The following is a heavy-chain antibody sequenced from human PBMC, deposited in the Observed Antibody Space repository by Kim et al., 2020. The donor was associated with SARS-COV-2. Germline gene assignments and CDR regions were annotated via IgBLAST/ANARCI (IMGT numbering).Heavy chain of an antibody. Sequence: GGSLRLSCAASGFTFSSYWMHWVRQAPGKGLVWVSRINSDGSSTSYADSVKGRFTISRDNAKNTLYLQMNSLRAEDTAVYYCARGGGRKELLWFGDSPNPWFDPWGQGTLVTVSS. CDR1: GFTFSSYW. D-gene: IGHD3-10*01. CDR3: ARGGGRKELLWFGDSPNPWFDP. V-gene: IGHV3-74*01. J-gene: IGHJ5*02. CDR2: INSDGSST.